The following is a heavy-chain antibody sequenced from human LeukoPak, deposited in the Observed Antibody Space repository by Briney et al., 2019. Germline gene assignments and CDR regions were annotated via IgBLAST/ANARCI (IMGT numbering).Heavy chain of an antibody. CDR1: GFTFSSYW. CDR2: IKQDGSEK. V-gene: IGHV3-7*01. Sequence: GGSLRLSCAASGFTFSSYWMSWVRQAPGKGLEWVANIKQDGSEKYYVDSVKGRFTISRDNAKNSLYLQMNSLRAEDTAVYYCARESSWELRRLLDAFDIWGQGTMVTVSS. J-gene: IGHJ3*02. D-gene: IGHD1-26*01. CDR3: ARESSWELRRLLDAFDI.